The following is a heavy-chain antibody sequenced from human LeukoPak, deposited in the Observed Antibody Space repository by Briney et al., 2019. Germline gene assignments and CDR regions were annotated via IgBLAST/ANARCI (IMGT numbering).Heavy chain of an antibody. V-gene: IGHV3-7*03. CDR3: ARGGGHLDC. D-gene: IGHD4-23*01. Sequence: GGSLRLSCAASGFSFSSYWMSWVRQAPGKGLEWVANIKQDGSDKYYLTSVRGRFTISRDNAKNSLFLQMNSLRVEDTAAYYCARGGGHLDCWGQGTLVTVSS. J-gene: IGHJ4*02. CDR1: GFSFSSYW. CDR2: IKQDGSDK.